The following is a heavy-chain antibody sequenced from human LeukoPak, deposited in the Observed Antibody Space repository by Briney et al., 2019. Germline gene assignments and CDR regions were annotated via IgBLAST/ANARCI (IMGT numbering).Heavy chain of an antibody. Sequence: SETLSLTCTVSGGSISSSSYYWGWIRQPPGKGLEWIGSIYYSGSTYYNPSLKSRVTISVDTSKNQFSLKLSSVTAADTAVYYCARESGSYLWRSWLNPWGQGTLVTVSS. CDR3: ARESGSYLWRSWLNP. D-gene: IGHD3-16*01. J-gene: IGHJ5*02. CDR2: IYYSGST. CDR1: GGSISSSSYY. V-gene: IGHV4-39*02.